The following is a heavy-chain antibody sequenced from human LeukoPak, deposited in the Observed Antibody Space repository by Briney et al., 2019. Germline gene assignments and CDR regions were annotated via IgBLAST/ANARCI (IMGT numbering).Heavy chain of an antibody. Sequence: PGGSLRLSCAASGFTFSSYEMNWVRQAPGKGLEWVSYISSSGSTIYYADSVKGRFTISGDNAKNSLYLQMNSLRAEDTAVYYCAREGPLVATTPHFDYWAREPWSPSPQ. CDR1: GFTFSSYE. CDR2: ISSSGSTI. J-gene: IGHJ4*02. CDR3: AREGPLVATTPHFDY. D-gene: IGHD5-12*01. V-gene: IGHV3-48*03.